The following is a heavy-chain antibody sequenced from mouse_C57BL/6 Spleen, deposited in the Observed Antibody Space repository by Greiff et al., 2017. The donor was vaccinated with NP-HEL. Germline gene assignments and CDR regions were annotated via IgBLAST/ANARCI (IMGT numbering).Heavy chain of an antibody. V-gene: IGHV1-26*01. CDR2: INPNNGGT. D-gene: IGHD1-1*01. Sequence: EVQLQQSGPELVKPGASVKISCKASGYTFTDYYMNWVKQSHGKSLEWIGDINPNNGGTSYNQKFKGKATLTVDKSSSTAYMELRSLTSEDSAVYYSARCYDGSSLDYWGQGTTLTVSS. CDR3: ARCYDGSSLDY. J-gene: IGHJ2*01. CDR1: GYTFTDYY.